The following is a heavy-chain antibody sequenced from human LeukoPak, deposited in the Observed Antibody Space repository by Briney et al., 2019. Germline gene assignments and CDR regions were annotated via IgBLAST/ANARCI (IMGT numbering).Heavy chain of an antibody. V-gene: IGHV5-51*01. CDR3: ARLEDVDAIDY. Sequence: GESLKISCKGSGYSFTSYWIGWVRQMPGKGLEWMGIIYPGDSDTRYSPSFQGQVTISADKSISTAYLQWRSLKASDTATYYCARLEDVDAIDYWGQGTLVTVSS. CDR1: GYSFTSYW. CDR2: IYPGDSDT. J-gene: IGHJ4*02. D-gene: IGHD2-15*01.